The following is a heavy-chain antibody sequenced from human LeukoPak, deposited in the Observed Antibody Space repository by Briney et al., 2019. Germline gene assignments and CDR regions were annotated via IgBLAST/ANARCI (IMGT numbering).Heavy chain of an antibody. CDR1: GFTFSSYA. CDR2: ISGSGGST. J-gene: IGHJ6*03. Sequence: GGSLRLSCAASGFTFSSYAMSWVRQAPGKGLEWVSAISGSGGSTYYADSVKGRFTISRDNSKNTLYLQMNSLRAEDTAVYYCAKRCSGGSCYRYYYYYTDVWGKGTTVTVSS. V-gene: IGHV3-23*01. D-gene: IGHD2-15*01. CDR3: AKRCSGGSCYRYYYYYTDV.